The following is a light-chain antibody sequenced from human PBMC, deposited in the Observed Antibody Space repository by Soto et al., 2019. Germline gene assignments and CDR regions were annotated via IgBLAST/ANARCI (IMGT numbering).Light chain of an antibody. CDR3: QQSYRTPPIT. CDR2: AAS. J-gene: IGKJ5*01. V-gene: IGKV1-39*01. Sequence: DIQMTQKPSTLSASVGDRVTITCRASQSVRSWLAWYQQKPGKAPKLLIYAASSLQSGVPSRFSGSGSGTDFTLTISSLQPEDFATYYCQQSYRTPPITFGQGTRLQIK. CDR1: QSVRSW.